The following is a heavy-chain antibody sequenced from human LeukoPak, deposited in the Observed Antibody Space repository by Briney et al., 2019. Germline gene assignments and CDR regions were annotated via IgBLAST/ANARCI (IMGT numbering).Heavy chain of an antibody. CDR3: ARCYDLWSGYYRWLDP. CDR2: ISGFNGNT. J-gene: IGHJ5*02. V-gene: IGHV1-18*01. D-gene: IGHD3-3*01. CDR1: GYSFISYG. Sequence: GASVKVSCKASGYSFISYGISWVRQAPGQGLEWMGWISGFNGNTNYAQKVQGRVTMTTETSTSTVYMELRSLTSDDTAVYYCARCYDLWSGYYRWLDPWGQGTLVTVSS.